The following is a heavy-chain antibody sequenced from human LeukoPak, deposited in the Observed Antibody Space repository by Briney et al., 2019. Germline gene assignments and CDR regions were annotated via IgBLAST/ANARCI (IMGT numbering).Heavy chain of an antibody. CDR3: ARGPIAAAGDY. Sequence: WMGWTNANNGNTTYAQNLQGRVTMTRDTSTSTAYMELRSLRSDDTAVYYCARGPIAAAGDYWGQGTPVTVSS. J-gene: IGHJ4*02. D-gene: IGHD6-13*01. V-gene: IGHV1-18*01. CDR2: TNANNGNT.